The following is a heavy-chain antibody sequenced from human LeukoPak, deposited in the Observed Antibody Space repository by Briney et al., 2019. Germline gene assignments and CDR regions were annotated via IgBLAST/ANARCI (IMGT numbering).Heavy chain of an antibody. J-gene: IGHJ4*02. CDR1: GFTFSSYS. Sequence: PGGSLRLSCAASGFTFSSYSMNWVRQAPGKGLEWVSYISSSSSTIYYADSVKGRFTISRDNAKNSLYLQTNSLRAEDTAVYYCAREEWLRFNGYWGQGTLVTVSS. CDR2: ISSSSSTI. CDR3: AREEWLRFNGY. V-gene: IGHV3-48*01. D-gene: IGHD5-12*01.